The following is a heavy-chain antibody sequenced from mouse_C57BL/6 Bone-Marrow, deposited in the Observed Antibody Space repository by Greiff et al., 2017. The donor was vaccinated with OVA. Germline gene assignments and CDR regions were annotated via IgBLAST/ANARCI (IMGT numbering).Heavy chain of an antibody. Sequence: VQLKQSGAELVKPGASVKLSCTASGFNIKDYYMHWVKQRTEQGLEWIGRIDPEDGETKYAPNFPGKATITADTSSNTAYLQLSSLTYEDTAVYYCARGGNYGSSYAAWFAYWGQGTLVTVSA. CDR3: ARGGNYGSSYAAWFAY. D-gene: IGHD1-1*01. J-gene: IGHJ3*01. CDR1: GFNIKDYY. CDR2: IDPEDGET. V-gene: IGHV14-2*01.